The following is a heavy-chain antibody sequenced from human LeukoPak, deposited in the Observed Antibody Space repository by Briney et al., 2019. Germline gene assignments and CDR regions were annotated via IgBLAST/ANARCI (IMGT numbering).Heavy chain of an antibody. Sequence: GASVKVSCKASGYTFTSYDINWVRQATGQGLEWMGWMYPNSGNTGYAQKFQGRVTITRNTSISTAYMELSSLRSEDTAVYYCARVIVVVPAAKIWFDPWGQGTLVTVSS. CDR3: ARVIVVVPAAKIWFDP. CDR2: MYPNSGNT. D-gene: IGHD2-2*01. CDR1: GYTFTSYD. V-gene: IGHV1-8*03. J-gene: IGHJ5*02.